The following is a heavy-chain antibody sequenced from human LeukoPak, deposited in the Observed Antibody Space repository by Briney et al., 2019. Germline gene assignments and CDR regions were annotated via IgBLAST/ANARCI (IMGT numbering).Heavy chain of an antibody. CDR1: GGSISSSSYY. V-gene: IGHV4-39*07. J-gene: IGHJ3*02. CDR2: IYYSGST. Sequence: SETLSLTCTVSGGSISSSSYYWDWIRQPPGKGLEWIGSIYYSGSTYYNPSLKSRVTISEDTSKNQFSLKLSSLTAADTAVYYCTFNLGSGSYAFDIWGQGTMVTVSS. CDR3: TFNLGSGSYAFDI. D-gene: IGHD3-10*01.